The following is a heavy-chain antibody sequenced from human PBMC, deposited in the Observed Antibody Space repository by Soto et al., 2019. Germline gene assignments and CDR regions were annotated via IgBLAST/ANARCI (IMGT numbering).Heavy chain of an antibody. J-gene: IGHJ4*02. D-gene: IGHD2-8*01. V-gene: IGHV4-30-4*01. CDR2: IYYSGST. CDR1: CGSISSCDYY. CDR3: ARSVYAEPYYFDY. Sequence: SETLSLTCTVSCGSISSCDYYWSWIRQPPGKGLEWIGYIYYSGSTYYNPSLKSRVTISVDTSKNQFSLKLSSVTAADTAVYYCARSVYAEPYYFDYWGQGTLVTVSS.